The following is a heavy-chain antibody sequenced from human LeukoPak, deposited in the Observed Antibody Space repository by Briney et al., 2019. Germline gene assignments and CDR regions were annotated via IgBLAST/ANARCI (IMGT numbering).Heavy chain of an antibody. V-gene: IGHV4-34*01. CDR2: INHSGGT. Sequence: SETLSLTCAVYGGSFSGYYWSWIRQPPGKGLEWIGEINHSGGTNYNPSLKSRVTISVDTSKNQFSLKLSSVTAADTAVYYYARGITGTTYYFDYWGQGTLVTVSS. CDR1: GGSFSGYY. CDR3: ARGITGTTYYFDY. J-gene: IGHJ4*02. D-gene: IGHD1-7*01.